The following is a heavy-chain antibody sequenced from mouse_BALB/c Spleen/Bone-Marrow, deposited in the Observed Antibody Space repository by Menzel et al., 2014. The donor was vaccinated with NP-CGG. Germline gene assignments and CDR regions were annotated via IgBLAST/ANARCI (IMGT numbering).Heavy chain of an antibody. V-gene: IGHV5-6-4*01. CDR2: ISSGGHDT. CDR1: GFTFSAYS. J-gene: IGHJ2*01. Sequence: DVMLVESGGGLVKPGGSLKLSCAASGFTFSAYSMSWVRQTPEKRLEWVATISSGGHDTYYPDSVKGRFTISGDNAKNTLYLQMNSLKSVDSAVYYCSKDGGYDYSYYFDYWGQGTTLTVSS. CDR3: SKDGGYDYSYYFDY. D-gene: IGHD2-4*01.